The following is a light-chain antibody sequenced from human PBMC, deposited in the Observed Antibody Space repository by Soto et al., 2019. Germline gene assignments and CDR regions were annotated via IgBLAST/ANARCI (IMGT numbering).Light chain of an antibody. CDR3: SSYRTSNTRQIV. V-gene: IGLV2-14*03. CDR2: DVS. CDR1: SSDVGGYNY. J-gene: IGLJ1*01. Sequence: QSVLTQPASVSGSPGQSITISCTGTSSDVGGYNYVSWYQHRPGKAPKLMIYDVSNRPSGVSNRFSGSKSGNTASLSISGLQPEDEADYHCSSYRTSNTRQIVCGTGTKVTVL.